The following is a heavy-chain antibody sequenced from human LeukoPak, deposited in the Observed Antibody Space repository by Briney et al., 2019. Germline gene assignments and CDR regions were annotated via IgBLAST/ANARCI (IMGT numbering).Heavy chain of an antibody. Sequence: SETLSLTCAVYGGSFSGYYWSWIRQPPGKGLEWIGEINHSGSTNYNPSLKSRVTISVDTSKNQFSLKLSSVTAADTAVYYCARHPRRAWFDPWGQGTLVTVSS. J-gene: IGHJ5*02. V-gene: IGHV4-34*01. CDR2: INHSGST. CDR3: ARHPRRAWFDP. D-gene: IGHD1-1*01. CDR1: GGSFSGYY.